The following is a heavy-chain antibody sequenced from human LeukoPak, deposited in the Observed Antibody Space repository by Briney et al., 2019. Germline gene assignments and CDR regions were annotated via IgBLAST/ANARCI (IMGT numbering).Heavy chain of an antibody. CDR2: ISYDGSNK. CDR3: ANLVYCSSTSCYPDY. V-gene: IGHV3-30*18. CDR1: GFTFSSYA. D-gene: IGHD2-2*01. Sequence: GGSLRLSCAASGFTFSSYAMSWVRQAPGKGLEWVAVISYDGSNKYYADSVKGRFTISRDNSKNTLYLQMNSLRAEDTAVYYCANLVYCSSTSCYPDYWGQGTLVTVSS. J-gene: IGHJ4*02.